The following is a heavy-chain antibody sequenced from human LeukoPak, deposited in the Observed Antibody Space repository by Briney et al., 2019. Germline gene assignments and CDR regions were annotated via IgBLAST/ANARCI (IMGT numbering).Heavy chain of an antibody. Sequence: GGSRRLSCTASGFTFGDYAMSWVRQAPGKGLEWVGFIRSKAYGGTTEYAASVKGRFTISRDDSKSIAYLQMNSLKTEDTAVYYCTRIAAAGTPYYFDYWGQGTLVTVSS. J-gene: IGHJ4*02. CDR2: IRSKAYGGTT. CDR3: TRIAAAGTPYYFDY. V-gene: IGHV3-49*04. D-gene: IGHD6-13*01. CDR1: GFTFGDYA.